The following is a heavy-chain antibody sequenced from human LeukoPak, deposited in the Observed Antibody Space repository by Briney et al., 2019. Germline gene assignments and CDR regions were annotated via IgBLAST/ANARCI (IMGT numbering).Heavy chain of an antibody. V-gene: IGHV4-59*01. Sequence: SETLSLTCIVSNDSISNYYWNWIRQPPGKGLEWIGFVSYSGRTSYNPSLKSRVTISLDTSKNQFSLRLSSVTAADTSIYYCARVLWSAAVQIFDSWGQGTLVTVSS. CDR1: NDSISNYY. D-gene: IGHD6-13*01. CDR3: ARVLWSAAVQIFDS. J-gene: IGHJ4*02. CDR2: VSYSGRT.